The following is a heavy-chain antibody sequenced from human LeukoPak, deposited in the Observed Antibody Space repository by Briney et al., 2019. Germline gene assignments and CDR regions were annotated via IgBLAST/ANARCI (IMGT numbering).Heavy chain of an antibody. D-gene: IGHD1-1*01. J-gene: IGHJ2*01. Sequence: SETLSLTCTVSGGSISSGGYYWSWIRQPPGKGLEWIGYIYYSGSTHYNPSLKSRVTISVDTSKNQFSLKLNSVTAADTAVYYCARRGAQLGISLWYFDLWGRGTLVTVSS. CDR3: ARRGAQLGISLWYFDL. CDR2: IYYSGST. V-gene: IGHV4-61*08. CDR1: GGSISSGGYY.